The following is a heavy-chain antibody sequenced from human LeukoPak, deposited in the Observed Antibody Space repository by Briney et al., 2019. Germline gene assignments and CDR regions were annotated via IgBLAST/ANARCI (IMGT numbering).Heavy chain of an antibody. J-gene: IGHJ4*02. CDR3: AISVRLLRYYFAY. CDR2: ISYDGSGK. V-gene: IGHV3-30*03. Sequence: GGSLRLSCAVSGITFSSCGMHWVRQAPGKGLEWVAVISYDGSGKYYADSVKGRFTISRDNSKNTLYLQMKSLSAEDTAVYFCAISVRLLRYYFAYWGQGSRVAVSS. CDR1: GITFSSCG. D-gene: IGHD3-10*01.